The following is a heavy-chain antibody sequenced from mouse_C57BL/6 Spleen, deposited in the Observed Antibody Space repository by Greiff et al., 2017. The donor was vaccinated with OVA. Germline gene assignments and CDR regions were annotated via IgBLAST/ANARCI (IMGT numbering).Heavy chain of an antibody. CDR3: ARGGPSTGTGDAMDY. CDR2: IDPSDSYT. CDR1: GYTFTSYW. D-gene: IGHD4-1*02. V-gene: IGHV1-59*01. Sequence: QVQLQQPGAELVRPGTSVKLSCKASGYTFTSYWMHWVKQRPGRGLEWIGVIDPSDSYTNYNQKFKGKATLTVDTSSSTAYMQLSSLTSEDSAVYYCARGGPSTGTGDAMDYWGQGTSVTVSS. J-gene: IGHJ4*01.